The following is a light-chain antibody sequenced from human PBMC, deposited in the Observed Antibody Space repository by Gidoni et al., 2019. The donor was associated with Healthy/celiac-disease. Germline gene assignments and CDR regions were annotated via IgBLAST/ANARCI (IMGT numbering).Light chain of an antibody. CDR2: AAS. CDR3: QQLNSYPIT. Sequence: IQLTQSPSSLSASVGDRVTITRRPSEGISSYLAWYQRKPGKAPKLLIYAASTLQSGVPSRFSGSGSGTDFTLTISSLQPEDFAAYYCQQLNSYPITFGPGTRVDIK. CDR1: EGISSY. J-gene: IGKJ3*01. V-gene: IGKV1-9*01.